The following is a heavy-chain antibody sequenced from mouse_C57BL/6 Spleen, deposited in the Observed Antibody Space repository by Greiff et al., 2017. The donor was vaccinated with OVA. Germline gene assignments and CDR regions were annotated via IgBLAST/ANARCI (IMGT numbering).Heavy chain of an antibody. Sequence: EVKLQESGPGLVKPSQSLSLTCSVTGYSITSGYYWNWIRQFPGNKLEWMGYISYDGSNNYNPSLKNRISITRDTSKNLFFLKLNSVTTEDTATYYCAIYDGYSYWYFDVWGTGTTVTVSS. D-gene: IGHD2-3*01. CDR3: AIYDGYSYWYFDV. V-gene: IGHV3-6*01. CDR1: GYSITSGYY. CDR2: ISYDGSN. J-gene: IGHJ1*03.